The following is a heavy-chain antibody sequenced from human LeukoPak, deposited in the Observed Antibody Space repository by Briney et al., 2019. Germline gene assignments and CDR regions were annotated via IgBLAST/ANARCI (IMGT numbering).Heavy chain of an antibody. CDR3: ARYYDFWSGYYTGWFDP. Sequence: ASVKVSCKASGYTFTSYGISWVRQAPGQGLEWIGWISAYNGNTNYAQKLQGRVTMTTDTSTSTAYMELRSLRSDDTAVYYCARYYDFWSGYYTGWFDPWGQGTPVTVSS. D-gene: IGHD3-3*01. CDR2: ISAYNGNT. V-gene: IGHV1-18*01. J-gene: IGHJ5*02. CDR1: GYTFTSYG.